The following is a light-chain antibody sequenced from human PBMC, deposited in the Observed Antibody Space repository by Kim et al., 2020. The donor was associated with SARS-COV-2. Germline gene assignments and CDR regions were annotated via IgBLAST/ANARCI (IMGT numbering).Light chain of an antibody. V-gene: IGLV10-54*02. CDR1: SNIVGNQG. Sequence: QTPTLTCTGNSNIVGNQGAAWLQQHQGHPPKLLSYRNNNRPSGISERFSASRSGNTASLTITGLQPEDEADYYCSALDSSLSAWVFGGGTQLTVL. J-gene: IGLJ3*02. CDR3: SALDSSLSAWV. CDR2: RNN.